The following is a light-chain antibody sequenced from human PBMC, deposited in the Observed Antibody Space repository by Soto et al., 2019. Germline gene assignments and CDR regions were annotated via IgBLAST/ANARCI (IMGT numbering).Light chain of an antibody. V-gene: IGKV3-20*01. CDR3: LQKYFHPFT. CDR1: QPVSSNF. Sequence: EVVLTQSPGTLSLFPGERATLSCRASQPVSSNFLAWYQQKPGKAPKLLIYAASNLQSGVPARFSGSGSGTDFTLTISSLQPEDFATYYCLQKYFHPFTFGPGTKVDIK. J-gene: IGKJ3*01. CDR2: AAS.